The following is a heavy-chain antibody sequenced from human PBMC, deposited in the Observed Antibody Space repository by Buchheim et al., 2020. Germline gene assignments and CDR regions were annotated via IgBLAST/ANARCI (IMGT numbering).Heavy chain of an antibody. Sequence: QVQLQQWGAGLLKPSETLSLTCAVYGGSFSGYYWSWIRQPLGKGLEWIGEINHSGSTNYNPSLKSRVTISVDTPKNQFSLKLSSVTAADTAVYYCARVYYFWSGYYANWFDPWGQGTL. V-gene: IGHV4-34*01. J-gene: IGHJ5*02. CDR2: INHSGST. D-gene: IGHD3-3*01. CDR1: GGSFSGYY. CDR3: ARVYYFWSGYYANWFDP.